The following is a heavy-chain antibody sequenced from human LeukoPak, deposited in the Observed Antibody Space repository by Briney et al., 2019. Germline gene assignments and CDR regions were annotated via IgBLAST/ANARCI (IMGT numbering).Heavy chain of an antibody. D-gene: IGHD3-10*02. CDR2: ISSSGSTI. CDR1: GFTFSSYE. Sequence: GGSLRLSCAASGFTFSSYEMKWVRQAPGKGVEWVSYISSSGSTIYYADSVKGRFTISRDNAKNSLYLQMNSLRAEDTAVYYCARAFMSSKYYYYYMDVWGKGTTVTVSS. CDR3: ARAFMSSKYYYYYMDV. V-gene: IGHV3-48*03. J-gene: IGHJ6*03.